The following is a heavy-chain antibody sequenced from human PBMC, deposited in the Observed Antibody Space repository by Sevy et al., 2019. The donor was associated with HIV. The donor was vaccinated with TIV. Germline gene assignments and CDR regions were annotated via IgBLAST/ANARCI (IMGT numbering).Heavy chain of an antibody. Sequence: GSLRLPCAGSGFTLRSYWMNWVRQAPGKGLEWVSSISKRSSYIYYADSVKGRFTISGDKGKNSLYLQMSSLRAEDTAVYYCARVGGVPPNWFDPWGQGTLVTVSS. J-gene: IGHJ5*02. V-gene: IGHV3-21*06. CDR2: ISKRSSYI. D-gene: IGHD2-2*01. CDR1: GFTLRSYW. CDR3: ARVGGVPPNWFDP.